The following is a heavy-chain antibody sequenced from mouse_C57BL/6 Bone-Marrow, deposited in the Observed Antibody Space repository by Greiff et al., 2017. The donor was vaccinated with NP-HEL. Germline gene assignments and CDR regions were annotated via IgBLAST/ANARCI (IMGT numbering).Heavy chain of an antibody. J-gene: IGHJ3*01. CDR1: GFSLSTFGMG. D-gene: IGHD2-2*01. Sequence: QVTLKESGPGILQPSQTLSLTCSFSGFSLSTFGMGVGWLRQPSGQGLEWLVHIWWGDDKYYNPAMKSRLTISKDTSKNQASLKIANVETAETTTYYCSRIAWSTMVTTIAWFAYWGQGTLVTVSA. V-gene: IGHV8-8*01. CDR3: SRIAWSTMVTTIAWFAY. CDR2: IWWGDDK.